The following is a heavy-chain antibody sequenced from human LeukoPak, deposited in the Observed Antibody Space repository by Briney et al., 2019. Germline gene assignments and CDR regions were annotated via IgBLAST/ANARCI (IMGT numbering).Heavy chain of an antibody. Sequence: ASVKVSCKVSGYTLTELSMHWVRQAPGKGLEWMGWISAYNGNTNYAQKLQGRVTMTTDTSTSTAYMELRSLRSDDTAVYYCARDLDYFDYWGQGTLVTVSS. CDR2: ISAYNGNT. J-gene: IGHJ4*02. CDR3: ARDLDYFDY. CDR1: GYTLTELS. V-gene: IGHV1-18*01.